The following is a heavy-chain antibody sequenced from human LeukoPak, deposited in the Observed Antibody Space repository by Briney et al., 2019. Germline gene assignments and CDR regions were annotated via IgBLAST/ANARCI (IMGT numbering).Heavy chain of an antibody. CDR1: GFMFHDYA. Sequence: PGGSLRLSCAAPGFMFHDYAIHWVRQAPGKGLEWVSLTSGDGITTYFADSVKGRFTISRDNSKSSLFLQMNSLRTEDTALYYCARDRVYGGADYWGQGTLVTVSS. CDR2: TSGDGITT. V-gene: IGHV3-43*02. J-gene: IGHJ4*02. CDR3: ARDRVYGGADY. D-gene: IGHD5/OR15-5a*01.